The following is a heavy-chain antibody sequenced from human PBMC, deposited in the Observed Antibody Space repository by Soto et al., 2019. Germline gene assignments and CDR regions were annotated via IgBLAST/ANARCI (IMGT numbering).Heavy chain of an antibody. Sequence: SETLSLTCTVSGGSISSYYWSWIRQPPGKGLEWIGYIYYSGSTNYNPSLKSRVTISVDTSKNQFSLKLSSVTAADTAVYYCARLALIPAAPYYYYYMDVWGKGTTVTVSS. CDR2: IYYSGST. D-gene: IGHD2-2*01. V-gene: IGHV4-59*08. CDR1: GGSISSYY. CDR3: ARLALIPAAPYYYYYMDV. J-gene: IGHJ6*03.